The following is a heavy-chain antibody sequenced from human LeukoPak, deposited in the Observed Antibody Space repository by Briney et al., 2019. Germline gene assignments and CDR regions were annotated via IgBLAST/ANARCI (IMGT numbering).Heavy chain of an antibody. CDR2: IKSKTDGGTV. V-gene: IGHV3-15*01. CDR3: TTDPGNYEIF. CDR1: GLTFTNAW. D-gene: IGHD4-11*01. J-gene: IGHJ4*02. Sequence: GGSLRLSCAASGLTFTNAWMSWVRQAPGKGLEWVGRIKSKTDGGTVDYAPPVRGRFTISRDDSRNTLSLEMNFLKTEDTAVYYCTTDPGNYEIFWGQGTLVSVSS.